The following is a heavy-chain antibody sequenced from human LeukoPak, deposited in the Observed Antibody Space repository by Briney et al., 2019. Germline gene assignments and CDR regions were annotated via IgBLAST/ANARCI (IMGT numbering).Heavy chain of an antibody. CDR2: IYDSGST. J-gene: IGHJ4*02. V-gene: IGHV4-59*01. D-gene: IGHD5-12*01. Sequence: PSETLSLTCSVPGGSISSYYWSWIRQPPGKGLEWIGYIYDSGSTNYNPSLKGRVTISADTSKNQFSLKLGSVTAADTAVYYCAIAGYSGYNSMFEYWGQGTLVTVSS. CDR1: GGSISSYY. CDR3: AIAGYSGYNSMFEY.